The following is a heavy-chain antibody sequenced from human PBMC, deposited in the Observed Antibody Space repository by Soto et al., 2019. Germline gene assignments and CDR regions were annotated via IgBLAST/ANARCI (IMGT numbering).Heavy chain of an antibody. V-gene: IGHV3-30*18. D-gene: IGHD3-16*01. CDR1: GFTFSSYG. Sequence: GGSLRLSCAASGFTFSSYGMHWVRQAPGKGLEWVAVISYDGSNKYYADSVKGRFTISRDNSKNTLYLQMNSLRAEDTAVYYCAKDLGGGPLEYWGQGTLVTVSS. J-gene: IGHJ4*02. CDR3: AKDLGGGPLEY. CDR2: ISYDGSNK.